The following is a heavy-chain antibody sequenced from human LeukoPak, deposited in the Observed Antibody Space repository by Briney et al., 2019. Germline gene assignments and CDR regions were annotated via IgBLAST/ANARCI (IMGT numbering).Heavy chain of an antibody. J-gene: IGHJ4*02. CDR2: INPNSGGT. Sequence: ASVKVSCKAAGYTFTGYYMHWVRQAPRQALEWMGWINPNSGGTNYAQKFQGRVTMTRDTSISTAYMELSRLRSDDTAVYYCASWTAECGYSYHFDYWGQGTLVTVSS. CDR1: GYTFTGYY. D-gene: IGHD5-18*01. V-gene: IGHV1-2*02. CDR3: ASWTAECGYSYHFDY.